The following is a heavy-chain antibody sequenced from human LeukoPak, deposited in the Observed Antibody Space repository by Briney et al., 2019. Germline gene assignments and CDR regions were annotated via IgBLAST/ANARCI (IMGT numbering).Heavy chain of an antibody. D-gene: IGHD3-10*01. CDR3: AKSNGYGLVDI. J-gene: IGHJ3*02. CDR2: INHGGRT. V-gene: IGHV4-34*01. Sequence: PSETLSLTCAVYGVSFSGYHWSWLRQTQGKGLEWIGEINHGGRTTYNPSLKSRVTISVDTSKNQFSLKLSSVTAADTAVYYCAKSNGYGLVDIWGQGTMVTVSS. CDR1: GVSFSGYH.